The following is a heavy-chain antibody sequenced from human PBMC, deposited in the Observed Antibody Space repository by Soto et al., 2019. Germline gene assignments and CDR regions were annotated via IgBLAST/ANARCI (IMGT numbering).Heavy chain of an antibody. Sequence: PVGSLRLSCAASGFTFSDYTMNWVRQAPGKGLEWVSSISRSGIYLYNVDSVKGRFTISRDNAENSLYLQLNSLRAEDTAVYYCARDRYGHYSLDSWGQGTLVTVSS. V-gene: IGHV3-21*01. J-gene: IGHJ4*02. CDR3: ARDRYGHYSLDS. D-gene: IGHD4-17*01. CDR1: GFTFSDYT. CDR2: ISRSGIYL.